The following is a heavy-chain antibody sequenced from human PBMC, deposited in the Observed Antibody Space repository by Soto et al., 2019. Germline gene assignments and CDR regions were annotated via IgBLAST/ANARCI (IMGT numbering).Heavy chain of an antibody. J-gene: IGHJ4*02. CDR3: VRDAFGLRIDY. CDR1: GFTFSTYW. V-gene: IGHV3-74*01. CDR2: IDNDGIST. D-gene: IGHD3-16*01. Sequence: GGSLRLSCAASGFTFSTYWMHWVRQVPGKGLVWVSHIDNDGISTTYADSVKGRFTISRDNAKNTLYLQMNSLRAEYTAVYYCVRDAFGLRIDYWGLGTLVTVSS.